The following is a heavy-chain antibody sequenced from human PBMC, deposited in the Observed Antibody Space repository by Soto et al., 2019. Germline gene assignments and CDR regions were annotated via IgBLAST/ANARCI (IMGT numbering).Heavy chain of an antibody. CDR3: ARAGRDGMDV. Sequence: QVQLVQSGAEVKKPGASVKVSCKASGFTFTTYGFTWVRQAPGQGLEWRGWISAYNGNTNYAQKFQGRVTMTTDTSTSTVYLELRSLTSDYTAVYYCARAGRDGMDVWGQGTTVTLSS. V-gene: IGHV1-18*01. J-gene: IGHJ6*02. CDR1: GFTFTTYG. CDR2: ISAYNGNT.